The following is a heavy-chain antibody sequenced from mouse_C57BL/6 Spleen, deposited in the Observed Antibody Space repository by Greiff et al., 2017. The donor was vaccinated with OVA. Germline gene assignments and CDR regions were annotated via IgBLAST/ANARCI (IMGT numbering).Heavy chain of an antibody. Sequence: EVKLMESGAELVRPGASVKLSCTASGFNIKDDYMHWVKQRPEQGLEWIGWIDPENGDTEYASKFQGKATITADTSSNTAYLQLSSLTSEDTAVYYCTFYYGSRFADWGQGTLVTVSA. CDR3: TFYYGSRFAD. V-gene: IGHV14-4*01. J-gene: IGHJ3*01. CDR2: IDPENGDT. D-gene: IGHD1-1*01. CDR1: GFNIKDDY.